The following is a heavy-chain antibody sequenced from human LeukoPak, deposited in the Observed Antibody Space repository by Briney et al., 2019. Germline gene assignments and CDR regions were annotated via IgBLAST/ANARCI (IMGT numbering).Heavy chain of an antibody. CDR1: GGSLSGYY. Sequence: SETLSLTCAVYGGSLSGYYWSWFRQPPGKGLEWIGAMHYTGATNYSPSLKSRVTISAGTSKNQFSLKVNSVTAADTAVYYCARGVTLYYYFDLWGRGTLVTVSS. V-gene: IGHV4-34*01. CDR3: ARGVTLYYYFDL. D-gene: IGHD4-23*01. CDR2: MHYTGAT. J-gene: IGHJ2*01.